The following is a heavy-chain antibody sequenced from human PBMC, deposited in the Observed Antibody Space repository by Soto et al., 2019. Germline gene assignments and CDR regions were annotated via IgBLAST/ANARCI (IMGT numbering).Heavy chain of an antibody. D-gene: IGHD3-10*01. J-gene: IGHJ4*02. V-gene: IGHV3-30*18. Sequence: GGFLRLSCAASGFTFSSYGMHWVRQAPGKGLEWVAVISYDGSSKYYADSVKGRFTISRDNSKNTLYLQMNSLRAEDTAVYYCAKDPTSALLWFGEFDYWGQGTLVTVSS. CDR3: AKDPTSALLWFGEFDY. CDR2: ISYDGSSK. CDR1: GFTFSSYG.